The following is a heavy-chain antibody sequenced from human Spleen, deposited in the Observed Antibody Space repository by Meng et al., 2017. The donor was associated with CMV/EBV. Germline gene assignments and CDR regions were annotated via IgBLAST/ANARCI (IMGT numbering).Heavy chain of an antibody. D-gene: IGHD1-26*01. CDR1: GFTFSNHW. Sequence: GESLKISCAASGFTFSNHWMTWVRQAPGKGLEWVSYISSSGSTIYYADSVKGRFTISRDNAKNSLYLQMNSLRAEDTAVYYCASGRRRTYWELIGYFDYWGQGTLVTVSS. CDR2: ISSSGSTI. V-gene: IGHV3-48*03. CDR3: ASGRRRTYWELIGYFDY. J-gene: IGHJ4*02.